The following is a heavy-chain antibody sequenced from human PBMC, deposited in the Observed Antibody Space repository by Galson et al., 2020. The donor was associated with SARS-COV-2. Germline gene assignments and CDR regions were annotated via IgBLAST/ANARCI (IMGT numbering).Heavy chain of an antibody. CDR2: IYSGGST. V-gene: IGHV3-53*01. CDR3: ASGLGSSRYYYYGMDV. Sequence: GGSLRLSCAASGFTVSSNYMSWVRQAPGKGLEWVSVIYSGGSTYYADSVKGRFTISRDNSKNTLYLQMNSLRAEDTAVYYCASGLGSSRYYYYGMDVWGQGTTVTVSS. CDR1: GFTVSSNY. J-gene: IGHJ6*02. D-gene: IGHD6-6*01.